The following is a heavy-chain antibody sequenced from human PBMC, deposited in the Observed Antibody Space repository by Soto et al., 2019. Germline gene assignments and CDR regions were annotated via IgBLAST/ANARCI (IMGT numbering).Heavy chain of an antibody. CDR1: GGSLNSGDYF. V-gene: IGHV4-31*03. CDR3: ARWTYLYDSSNIRYGGFDT. Sequence: QVQLQESGPGLVRPSQTLSLTCTVSGGSLNSGDYFWSWIRQLPGKGLEWIGYISYSGRTFYSPVMSSRTFISADTSQNQFSLRMTSVIAADTAVYFCARWTYLYDSSNIRYGGFDTWGQGTKVTVSS. J-gene: IGHJ3*02. D-gene: IGHD4-17*01. CDR2: ISYSGRT.